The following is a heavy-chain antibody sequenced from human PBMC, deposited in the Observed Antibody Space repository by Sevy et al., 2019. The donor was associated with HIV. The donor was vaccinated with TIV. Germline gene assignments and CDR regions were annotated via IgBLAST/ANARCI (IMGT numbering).Heavy chain of an antibody. J-gene: IGHJ4*02. CDR3: ARDSDNYDILTGYYPFDY. CDR1: GYTFTSQY. Sequence: ASVKVSCKASGYTFTSQYMHWVRQAPGQGLEWMGIMNPSGGSTSYAHKFQGRVTMTRDTSTSTVYMELSSLRSEDTAVYYCARDSDNYDILTGYYPFDYWGQGTLVTVSS. CDR2: MNPSGGST. D-gene: IGHD3-9*01. V-gene: IGHV1-46*01.